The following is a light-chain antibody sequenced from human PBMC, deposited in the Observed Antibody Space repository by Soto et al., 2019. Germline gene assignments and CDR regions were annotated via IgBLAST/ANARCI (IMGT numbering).Light chain of an antibody. CDR3: CSYADSYV. V-gene: IGLV2-11*02. Sequence: QSVLTQPASVSGSPGQSITISCTGTSSDVGGHNYVSWYQQHPGKAPKLIIYDVSKRPSGVPGRFSGSKSGDTASLTISGLQAEDEADYYCCSYADSYVFGTGTKVTVL. CDR2: DVS. CDR1: SSDVGGHNY. J-gene: IGLJ1*01.